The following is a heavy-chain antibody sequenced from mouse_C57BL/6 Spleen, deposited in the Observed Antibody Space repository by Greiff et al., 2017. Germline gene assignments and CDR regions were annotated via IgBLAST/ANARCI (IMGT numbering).Heavy chain of an antibody. CDR1: GYSFTGYY. V-gene: IGHV1-42*01. CDR2: INPSTGGT. D-gene: IGHD2-13*01. J-gene: IGHJ4*01. CDR3: AGGESMDY. Sequence: VQLKQSGPELVKPGASVKISCKASGYSFTGYYMNWVKQSPEKSLEWIGEINPSTGGTTYNQKFKAQATFTVDKSSSTAYLQLKSLTSEDSAVWECAGGESMDYWGQGTSVTVSA.